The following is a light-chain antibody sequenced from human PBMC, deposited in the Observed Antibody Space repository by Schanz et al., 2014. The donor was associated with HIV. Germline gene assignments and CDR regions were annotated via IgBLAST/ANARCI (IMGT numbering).Light chain of an antibody. J-gene: IGLJ3*02. CDR2: DND. CDR3: QSSDRYNGKV. CDR1: SGTIASDY. V-gene: IGLV6-57*04. Sequence: NFMLTQPHSVSESPGNTVTISCTRSSGTIASDYVQWYQQRPGSAPTIVIYDNDQRPSGVPNRFSGSIDSSSNSASLTISGLKSDDEADYYCQSSDRYNGKVFGGGTKVTVL.